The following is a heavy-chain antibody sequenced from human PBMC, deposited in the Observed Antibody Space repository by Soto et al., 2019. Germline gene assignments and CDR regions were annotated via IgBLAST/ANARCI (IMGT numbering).Heavy chain of an antibody. V-gene: IGHV4-31*03. CDR1: GLSITTGGFY. D-gene: IGHD2-21*01. Sequence: SETLSLTCSVSGLSITTGGFYWAWIRQQPGKGLEWIGHLYFSSTTYFNPSLGGRVSMSVDASKNQISLRLESVTAADTAVYYCPRERQIAPGLPRNLLDVWGHGILVTVSS. J-gene: IGHJ4*01. CDR3: PRERQIAPGLPRNLLDV. CDR2: LYFSSTT.